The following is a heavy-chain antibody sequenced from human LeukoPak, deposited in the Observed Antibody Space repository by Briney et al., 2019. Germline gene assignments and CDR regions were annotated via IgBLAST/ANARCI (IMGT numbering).Heavy chain of an antibody. D-gene: IGHD3-10*01. CDR3: ARSDVWFGGRTIDY. V-gene: IGHV1-69*13. CDR2: IIPIFGTA. CDR1: GGTFSSYA. Sequence: ASVKVSCKASGGTFSSYAISWVRQAPGQGLEWMGGIIPIFGTANYAQKFQGRVTITADESTSTAYMELRSLRSDDTAVYYCARSDVWFGGRTIDYWGQGTLVTVSS. J-gene: IGHJ4*02.